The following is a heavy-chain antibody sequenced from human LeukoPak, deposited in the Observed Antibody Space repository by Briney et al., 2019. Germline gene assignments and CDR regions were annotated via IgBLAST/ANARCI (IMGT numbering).Heavy chain of an antibody. CDR3: AKMGYSGSGVGYYMDV. J-gene: IGHJ6*03. V-gene: IGHV3-7*01. Sequence: PGGSLRLSCAASGFTFSSYWMSWVRQAPGKGLEWVANIKQDGSEKYYVDSVKGRFTISRDNAKNSPYLQMNSLRAEDTAVYYCAKMGYSGSGVGYYMDVWGKRTTVTISS. CDR2: IKQDGSEK. CDR1: GFTFSSYW. D-gene: IGHD3-10*01.